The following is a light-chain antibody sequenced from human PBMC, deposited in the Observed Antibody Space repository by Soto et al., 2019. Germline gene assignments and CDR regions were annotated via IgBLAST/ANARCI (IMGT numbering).Light chain of an antibody. V-gene: IGKV1-39*01. CDR2: AAS. CDR3: QQSYSSPFT. CDR1: QSISSY. Sequence: DIQMTQSPSSLSASVGDRVTITCRASQSISSYLNWYQQKPGKAPNLLIYAASILQSGVPSQCSVSGSGTDFTLTITSLLPEDVATYYCQQSYSSPFTLGPGTKVDI. J-gene: IGKJ3*01.